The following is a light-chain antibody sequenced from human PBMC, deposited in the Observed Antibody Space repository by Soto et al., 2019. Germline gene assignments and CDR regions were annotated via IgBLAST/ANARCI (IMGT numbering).Light chain of an antibody. CDR3: QQSYSTPRT. V-gene: IGKV1-39*01. CDR1: QSISSY. Sequence: DIPMTQSPSSLSASVGDRVTITCRASQSISSYLNWYQQKPGKAPKPLIYAASSLQSGVPSRFSGSGSGTDFTLTISSLQPEDFATYYCQQSYSTPRTLGQGTKLEIK. J-gene: IGKJ2*02. CDR2: AAS.